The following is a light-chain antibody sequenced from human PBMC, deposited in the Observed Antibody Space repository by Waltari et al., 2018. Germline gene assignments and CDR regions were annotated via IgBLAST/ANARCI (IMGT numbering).Light chain of an antibody. CDR3: QQYSATPPT. CDR2: WAS. J-gene: IGKJ1*01. Sequence: DIVMTQSPDSLAVSLGERATINCKSSQSVISSFNNKNYLTWFQQKAGEPPKLLIYWASTREAGVPDRFSGSGSGQDFTLTISGLQAEDVAVYYCQQYSATPPTFGQGTKVEIK. CDR1: QSVISSFNNKNY. V-gene: IGKV4-1*01.